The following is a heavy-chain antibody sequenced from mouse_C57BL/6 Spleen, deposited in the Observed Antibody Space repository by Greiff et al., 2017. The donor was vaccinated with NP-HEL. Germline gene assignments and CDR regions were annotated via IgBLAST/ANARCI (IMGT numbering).Heavy chain of an antibody. J-gene: IGHJ1*03. Sequence: EVKVVESEGGLVQPGSSMKLSCTASGFTFSDYYMAWVRQVPEKGLEWVANINYDGSSTYYLDSLKSRFIISRDNAKNILYLQMSSLKSEDTATYYCARRSNYRYFDVWGTGTTVTVSS. CDR2: INYDGSST. CDR3: ARRSNYRYFDV. CDR1: GFTFSDYY. V-gene: IGHV5-16*01. D-gene: IGHD2-5*01.